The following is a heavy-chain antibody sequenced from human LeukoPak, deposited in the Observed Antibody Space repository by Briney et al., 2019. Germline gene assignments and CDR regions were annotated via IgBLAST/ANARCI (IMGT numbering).Heavy chain of an antibody. CDR2: IYYSGST. J-gene: IGHJ4*02. D-gene: IGHD3-22*01. V-gene: IGHV4-59*01. Sequence: SETLSLTCTVSGGSLSSYYWSWIRQPPGKGLEWIGYIYYSGSTNYNPSLKSRVAMSVDTSKNQFSLKLSSVTAADTAVYYCARAGSSAYVLDYWGQGTLVTVSS. CDR1: GGSLSSYY. CDR3: ARAGSSAYVLDY.